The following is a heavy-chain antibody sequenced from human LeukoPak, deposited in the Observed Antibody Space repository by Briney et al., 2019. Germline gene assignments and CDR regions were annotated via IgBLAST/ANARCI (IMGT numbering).Heavy chain of an antibody. J-gene: IGHJ4*02. CDR1: GYSFTSYW. V-gene: IGHV5-51*01. D-gene: IGHD1-26*01. Sequence: GESLKISCKGSGYSFTSYWIGWVRQMPGKGLEWMGIIYPGDSDTRYSPSFQGQVTISANKSISTAYLQWSSLKASDTAMYYCARRGSYSTYYFDYWGQGTLVTVSS. CDR3: ARRGSYSTYYFDY. CDR2: IYPGDSDT.